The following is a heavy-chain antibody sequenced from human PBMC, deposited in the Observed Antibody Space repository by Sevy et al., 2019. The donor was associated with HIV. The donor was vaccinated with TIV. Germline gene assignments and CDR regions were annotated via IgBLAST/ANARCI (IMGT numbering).Heavy chain of an antibody. J-gene: IGHJ6*02. Sequence: GGSLRLSCAASGFTFSSYGMHWVRQAPGKGLEWVAVIWYDGSNKYYADSVKGRFTISRDNSKNTLYLQMNSLRAEDTAVYYCARDDPGIAAAGHYYYYYGMDVWGQGTTVTVSS. CDR3: ARDDPGIAAAGHYYYYYGMDV. CDR2: IWYDGSNK. CDR1: GFTFSSYG. D-gene: IGHD6-13*01. V-gene: IGHV3-33*01.